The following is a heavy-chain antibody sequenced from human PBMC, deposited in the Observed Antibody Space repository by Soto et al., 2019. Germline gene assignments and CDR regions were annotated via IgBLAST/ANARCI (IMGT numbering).Heavy chain of an antibody. D-gene: IGHD6-13*01. CDR1: GFTFKSYS. CDR3: AKDGYSSSSWAFDC. J-gene: IGHJ4*02. V-gene: IGHV3-23*01. Sequence: QTGGSLRLSCAASGFTFKSYSMSWVRQAPGKGLEWVSGITGSGGTTSYADSVKGRFTISRDNSKNTLYLQMNSLRAEDTAVYYCAKDGYSSSSWAFDCWGQGIQVTVSS. CDR2: ITGSGGTT.